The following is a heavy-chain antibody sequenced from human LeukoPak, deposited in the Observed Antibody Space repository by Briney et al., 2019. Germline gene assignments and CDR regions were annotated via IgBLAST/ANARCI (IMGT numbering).Heavy chain of an antibody. D-gene: IGHD6-13*01. V-gene: IGHV1-2*02. CDR2: INPNSGGT. CDR3: ARGGSIAAAVAY. CDR1: GYTFTGYY. Sequence: ASVKVSCKASGYTFTGYYTHWVRQAPGQGLEWMGWINPNSGGTNYAQKFQGRVTMTRDTSISTAYMELSRLRSDDTAEYYCARGGSIAAAVAYWGQGTLVTVSS. J-gene: IGHJ4*02.